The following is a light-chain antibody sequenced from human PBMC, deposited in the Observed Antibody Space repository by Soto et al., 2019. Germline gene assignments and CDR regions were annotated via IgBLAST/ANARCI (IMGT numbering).Light chain of an antibody. CDR1: QNINSW. CDR3: QQYNSYST. CDR2: KTS. J-gene: IGKJ1*01. V-gene: IGKV1-5*03. Sequence: DIQMTQSPSILSASVGDRXTIACRASQNINSWLAWYQQKPGKAPKLLIYKTSSLESGVPSRFSGSGSGTEFTLTISSLQPDDFATYYCQQYNSYSTFGQGTKVEIK.